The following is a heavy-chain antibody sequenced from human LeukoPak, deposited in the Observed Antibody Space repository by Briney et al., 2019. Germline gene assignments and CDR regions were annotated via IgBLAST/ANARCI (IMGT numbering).Heavy chain of an antibody. V-gene: IGHV4-38-2*01. CDR1: GYSISNGYF. D-gene: IGHD2-2*02. CDR3: ARIYCSSISCYISY. Sequence: SETLSLTCAVSGYSISNGYFWGWIRQPPGKGLEWIGSIYHSGNTYYNPSLKSRVTISVDTSKNQFSLKLTFVTAADTAVYYCARIYCSSISCYISYWGQGSLVTVSS. CDR2: IYHSGNT. J-gene: IGHJ4*02.